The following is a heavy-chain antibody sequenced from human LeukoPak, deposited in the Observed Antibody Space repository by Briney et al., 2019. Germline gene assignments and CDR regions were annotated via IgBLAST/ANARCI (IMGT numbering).Heavy chain of an antibody. CDR3: AGHFGAWHYFDY. D-gene: IGHD3-3*01. Sequence: GGSLRLSCAASGFTLSSYWMSWVRQAPGKGLEWVAVISHDGSNKNYANSVKGRFTISRDNSKNTLYLQMNSLRGEDTAVYYCAGHFGAWHYFDYWGQGTLVTVSS. CDR2: ISHDGSNK. V-gene: IGHV3-30*03. CDR1: GFTLSSYW. J-gene: IGHJ4*02.